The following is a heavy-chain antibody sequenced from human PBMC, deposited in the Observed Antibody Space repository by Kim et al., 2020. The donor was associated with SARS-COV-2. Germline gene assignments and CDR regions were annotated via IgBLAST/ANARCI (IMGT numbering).Heavy chain of an antibody. Sequence: NPPLKSRVTLSVDTSKNHFYLKLSAVTAADTAVYYCAGHDYSLYDACDIWGQGTMVTVSS. J-gene: IGHJ3*02. CDR3: AGHDYSLYDACDI. D-gene: IGHD4-4*01. V-gene: IGHV4-31*02.